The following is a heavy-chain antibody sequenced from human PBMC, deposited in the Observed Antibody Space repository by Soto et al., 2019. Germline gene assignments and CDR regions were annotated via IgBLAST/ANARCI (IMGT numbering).Heavy chain of an antibody. J-gene: IGHJ4*02. CDR1: GGSISSSSYY. D-gene: IGHD3-9*01. CDR2: IYYSGST. V-gene: IGHV4-39*02. CDR3: AKDGLALRYFDRDYFDY. Sequence: SETLSLTCTVSGGSISSSSYYWGWIRQPPGKGLEWIGSIYYSGSTYYNPSLKSRVTISVDTSKNQFSLKLSSVTAADTAVYYCAKDGLALRYFDRDYFDYWGQGTLVTVSS.